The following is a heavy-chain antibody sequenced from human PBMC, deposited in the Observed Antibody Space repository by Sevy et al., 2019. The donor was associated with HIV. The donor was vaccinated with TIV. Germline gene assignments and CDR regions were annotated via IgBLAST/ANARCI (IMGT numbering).Heavy chain of an antibody. V-gene: IGHV5-51*01. D-gene: IGHD3-22*01. CDR2: IYPDDSEI. Sequence: GESLKISCKGSGYRFTSYWIAWVRQVPGKGLEWMGIIYPDDSEIRYSPSLQGQVTISVDKSISTAYLQWSSLKASETAMYFCARRVYDSTGYPQYYFDYWGQGALVTVSS. CDR3: ARRVYDSTGYPQYYFDY. J-gene: IGHJ4*02. CDR1: GYRFTSYW.